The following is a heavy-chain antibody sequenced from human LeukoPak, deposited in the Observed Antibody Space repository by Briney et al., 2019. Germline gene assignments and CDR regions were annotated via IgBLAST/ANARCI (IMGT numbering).Heavy chain of an antibody. D-gene: IGHD6-6*01. CDR1: GFTFSDYA. Sequence: GGSLRLSCAASGFTFSDYAVSWVRQAPGKGLEWVSIITNGGATTYYADSVRGRFTISRDNAKNTLYLQMNSLRVEDTAVYYCAREGAALDYWGQGTLVSVSS. J-gene: IGHJ4*02. V-gene: IGHV3-23*01. CDR2: ITNGGATT. CDR3: AREGAALDY.